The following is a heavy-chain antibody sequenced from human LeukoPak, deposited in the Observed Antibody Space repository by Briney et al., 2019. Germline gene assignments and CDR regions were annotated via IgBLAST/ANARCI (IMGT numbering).Heavy chain of an antibody. V-gene: IGHV1-46*01. CDR2: INPSGDTT. CDR3: ARAYYESSAYRHAVYFDY. D-gene: IGHD3-22*01. CDR1: GFTFTTYF. J-gene: IGHJ4*02. Sequence: EASVKVSCKASGFTFTTYFMHWVRQAPGQGLEWMGKINPSGDTTTYAQKFQGRVTMTKDTSTNTVYMHLSSLSSDDTAVYYCARAYYESSAYRHAVYFDYWGQGTLVTVSS.